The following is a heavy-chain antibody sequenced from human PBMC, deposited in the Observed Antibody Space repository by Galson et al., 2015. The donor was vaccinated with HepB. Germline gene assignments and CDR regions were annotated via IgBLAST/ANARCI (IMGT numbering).Heavy chain of an antibody. Sequence: SLRLSCAATGFTFNNVWMNWVRQVPGKGLEWVGRIKSKTDGGTTEYAAPVKGRFTISREDSKNTLYLQMNSLKTDDTAVYYCTTDVYFSSYWSWFDPWGQGTLVTVSS. V-gene: IGHV3-15*01. CDR1: GFTFNNVW. D-gene: IGHD2-2*01. CDR2: IKSKTDGGTT. CDR3: TTDVYFSSYWSWFDP. J-gene: IGHJ5*02.